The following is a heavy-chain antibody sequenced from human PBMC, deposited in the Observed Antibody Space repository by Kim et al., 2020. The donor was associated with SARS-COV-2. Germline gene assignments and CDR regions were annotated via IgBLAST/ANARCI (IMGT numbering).Heavy chain of an antibody. Sequence: ASVKVSCKASGYTFTSYGISWVRQAPGQGLEWMGWISAYNGNTNYAQKLQGRVTMTTDTSTSTAYMELRSLRSDDTAVYYCARDTATSPGNYYYYYGMDVWGQGTTVTVSS. V-gene: IGHV1-18*01. CDR2: ISAYNGNT. CDR3: ARDTATSPGNYYYYYGMDV. D-gene: IGHD5-18*01. J-gene: IGHJ6*02. CDR1: GYTFTSYG.